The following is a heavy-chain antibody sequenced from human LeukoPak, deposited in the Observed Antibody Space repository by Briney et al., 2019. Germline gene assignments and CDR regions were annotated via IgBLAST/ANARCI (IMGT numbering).Heavy chain of an antibody. CDR1: GFTFSSYG. J-gene: IGHJ5*02. V-gene: IGHV3-30*18. CDR3: AKAPSRIYGSGSYYPNWFDP. D-gene: IGHD3-10*01. Sequence: GRSLRLSCAASGFTFSSYGMHWVRQAPGRGLEWVAVISYDGSNKYYADSVKGRFTISRDNSKNTLYLQMNSLRAEDTAVYYCAKAPSRIYGSGSYYPNWFDPWGQGTLVTVSS. CDR2: ISYDGSNK.